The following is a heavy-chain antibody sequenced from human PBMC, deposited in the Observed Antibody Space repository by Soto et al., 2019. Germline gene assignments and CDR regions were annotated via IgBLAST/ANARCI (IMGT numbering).Heavy chain of an antibody. D-gene: IGHD1-26*01. Sequence: SETLSLTCTVSGGSISSSSYYWGWIRQPPGKGLEWIGSIYYSGSTYYNPSLKSRVTISVDTSKNQFSLKLSSVTAADTAVYYCARRGETATLGATYFQHWGQGTLVTVSS. J-gene: IGHJ1*01. CDR1: GGSISSSSYY. V-gene: IGHV4-39*01. CDR3: ARRGETATLGATYFQH. CDR2: IYYSGST.